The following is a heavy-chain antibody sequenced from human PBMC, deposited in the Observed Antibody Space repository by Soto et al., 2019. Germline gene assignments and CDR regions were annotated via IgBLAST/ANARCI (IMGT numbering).Heavy chain of an antibody. J-gene: IGHJ4*02. Sequence: GESLKISCKGSGYSFTSYWISWVRQMPGKGLEWMGRIDPSDSYTNYSPSFQGHVTISADKSISTAYLQWSSLKASDTAMYYCAMTTGYSPEGHVLWGQGTLVTVS. CDR1: GYSFTSYW. V-gene: IGHV5-10-1*01. CDR3: AMTTGYSPEGHVL. D-gene: IGHD2-15*01. CDR2: IDPSDSYT.